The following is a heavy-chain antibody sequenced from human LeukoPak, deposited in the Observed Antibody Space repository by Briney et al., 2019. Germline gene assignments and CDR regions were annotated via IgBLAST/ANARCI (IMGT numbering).Heavy chain of an antibody. Sequence: SVKVSCKASGGTFSSYAISWVRQAPGQGLEWMGGIIPIFGTANYAQKFQGRVTITADESTSTAYMELSSLRSEDTAVYYCATIAVAGIHYFDYWGQGTLVTVS. CDR1: GGTFSSYA. V-gene: IGHV1-69*13. CDR2: IIPIFGTA. CDR3: ATIAVAGIHYFDY. J-gene: IGHJ4*02. D-gene: IGHD6-19*01.